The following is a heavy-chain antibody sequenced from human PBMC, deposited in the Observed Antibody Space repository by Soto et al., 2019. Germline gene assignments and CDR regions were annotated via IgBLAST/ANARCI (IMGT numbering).Heavy chain of an antibody. D-gene: IGHD6-13*01. Sequence: PSETLSLTCTVSGGSIISTTHYWGWIRQPPGKGLEWIGSIYYSGCTYYNPSLKSRVTISVDTSKNQFSLKLSSVTAADTAVYYCATHEGEAAVPVGRGWFDPWGQGTLVTVSS. V-gene: IGHV4-39*01. CDR3: ATHEGEAAVPVGRGWFDP. J-gene: IGHJ5*02. CDR1: GGSIISTTHY. CDR2: IYYSGCT.